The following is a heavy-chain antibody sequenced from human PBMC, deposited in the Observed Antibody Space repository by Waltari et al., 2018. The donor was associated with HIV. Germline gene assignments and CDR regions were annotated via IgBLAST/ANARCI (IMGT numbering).Heavy chain of an antibody. J-gene: IGHJ6*02. CDR2: ICYDGTNK. Sequence: QVQLVELGGGVVQPGRAMRLASAGCGFTFCSYGMNWFRQAPGKGLEWVAVICYDGTNKYYADSVKGRFTISRDNSKNTLYLQMNSLRAEDTAVYYCARDRSEGGGYYYYGLDVWGQGTTVTVSS. D-gene: IGHD2-15*01. CDR1: GFTFCSYG. CDR3: ARDRSEGGGYYYYGLDV. V-gene: IGHV3-33*01.